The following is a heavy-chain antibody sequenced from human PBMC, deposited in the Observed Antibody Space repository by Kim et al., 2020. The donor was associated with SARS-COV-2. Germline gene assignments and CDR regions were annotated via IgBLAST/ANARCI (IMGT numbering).Heavy chain of an antibody. Sequence: SETLSLTCTVSGGSISSSSYYWGWIRQPPGKGLEWIGSIYYSGSTYYNPSLKSRVTISVDTSKNQFSLKLSSVTAADTAVYYCASFPPRYSYCYYFDYWGQGTPVTLSS. CDR1: GGSISSSSYY. CDR2: IYYSGST. D-gene: IGHD5-18*01. CDR3: ASFPPRYSYCYYFDY. J-gene: IGHJ4*02. V-gene: IGHV4-39*07.